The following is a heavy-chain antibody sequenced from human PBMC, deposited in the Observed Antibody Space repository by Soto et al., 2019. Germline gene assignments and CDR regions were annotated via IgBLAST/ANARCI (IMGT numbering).Heavy chain of an antibody. V-gene: IGHV1-69*01. CDR3: ARAAIHGISWYLWFDP. Sequence: QVQLVQSGSEVKMPGSSVKVSCKTSGGTFSRHAINWVRQAPGQGLEWMGGIIPMFGTTNYAQKFKGRVTISADESTSTAYMELSSLRSEDAAVYYCARAAIHGISWYLWFDPWGQGTLVTVSS. CDR2: IIPMFGTT. CDR1: GGTFSRHA. D-gene: IGHD6-13*01. J-gene: IGHJ5*02.